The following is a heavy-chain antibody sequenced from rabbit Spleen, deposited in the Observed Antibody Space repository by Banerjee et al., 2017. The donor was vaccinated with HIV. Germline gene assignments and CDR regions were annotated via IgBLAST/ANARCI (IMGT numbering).Heavy chain of an antibody. J-gene: IGHJ4*01. Sequence: QSLEESGGGLVKPGGSLKLSCKASGFIFSDNYAMCWVRQAPGKGPEWIACIDTNDGDTDYANWPKGRFTISKTSSTTVTLQMTSLTAADTATYFCARGSATMTMVIIGYYFNLWGQGTLVTVS. V-gene: IGHV1S40*01. CDR2: IDTNDGDT. CDR3: ARGSATMTMVIIGYYFNL. CDR1: GFIFSDNYA. D-gene: IGHD2-1*01.